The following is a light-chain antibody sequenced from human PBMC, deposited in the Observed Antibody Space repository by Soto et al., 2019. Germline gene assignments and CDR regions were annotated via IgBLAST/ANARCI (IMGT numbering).Light chain of an antibody. Sequence: DVQLTQSPSSLSASVGDRVTITCRASRGVSDYLAWYQQKPGSPPRLLIFTASTLQSGVPSRFSGSGSGTDFSLTISDLQPEDVGTYFCQQRYATPFTFGPGTKLEI. CDR1: RGVSDY. CDR3: QQRYATPFT. V-gene: IGKV1-27*01. J-gene: IGKJ2*01. CDR2: TAS.